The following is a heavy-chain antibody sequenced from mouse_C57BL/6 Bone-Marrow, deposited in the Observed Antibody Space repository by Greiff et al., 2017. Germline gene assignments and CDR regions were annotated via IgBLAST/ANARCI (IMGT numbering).Heavy chain of an antibody. D-gene: IGHD2-4*01. CDR3: ARRGFPYYDYGPLAW. J-gene: IGHJ3*01. V-gene: IGHV5-17*01. Sequence: EVLGVESGGRLVQPCRSLKLPCAASGFTFSDYGMHWVRRAPEKGLEWVAYISSGSSTIYYAATVKGRFTISRDKDKNSLFLKMTRMRSEDRAMCYCARRGFPYYDYGPLAWWGQAKLV. CDR2: ISSGSSTI. CDR1: GFTFSDYG.